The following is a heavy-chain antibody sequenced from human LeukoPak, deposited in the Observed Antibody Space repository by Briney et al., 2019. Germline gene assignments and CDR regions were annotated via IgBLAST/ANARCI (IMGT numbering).Heavy chain of an antibody. J-gene: IGHJ1*01. CDR3: ARDLNFHYYDSSGYNTAEYCQQ. D-gene: IGHD3-22*01. CDR2: INRSGNTI. Sequence: GGSLRLSCAASGFTLRGYYMRWIRDARGKGLEWVSYINRSGNTIHHADSVKGRLPITRDNAKNSLYLQMNSLRAEDSAVYYCARDLNFHYYDSSGYNTAEYCQQWGQGTLVTVSS. V-gene: IGHV3-11*04. CDR1: GFTLRGYY.